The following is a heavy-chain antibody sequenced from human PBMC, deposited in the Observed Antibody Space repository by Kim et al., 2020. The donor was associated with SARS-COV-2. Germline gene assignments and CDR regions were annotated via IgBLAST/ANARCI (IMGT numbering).Heavy chain of an antibody. CDR2: IWYDGSNK. D-gene: IGHD6-19*01. J-gene: IGHJ6*02. V-gene: IGHV3-33*08. CDR1: GFTFSSYG. CDR3: ARDYVSSGWSLYYYGMDV. Sequence: GGSLRLSCAASGFTFSSYGMHWVRQAPGKGLEWVAVIWYDGSNKYYADSVKGRFTISRDNSKNTLYLQMNSLRAEDTAVYYCARDYVSSGWSLYYYGMDVWGQGTTVTVSS.